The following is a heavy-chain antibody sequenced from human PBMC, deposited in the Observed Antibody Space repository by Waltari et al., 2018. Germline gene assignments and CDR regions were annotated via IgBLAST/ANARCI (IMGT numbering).Heavy chain of an antibody. Sequence: QVQLQESGPGLVKPSQTLSLTCTVSGGSISSGGYYWSWIRQHPGNGLEWIGYIYYSGSTYYNPSLKSRVTISVDTSKNQFSLKLSSVTAADTAVYYCARIPYYDISSYYMDVWGKGTTVTVSS. CDR1: GGSISSGGYY. J-gene: IGHJ6*03. CDR3: ARIPYYDISSYYMDV. CDR2: IYYSGST. D-gene: IGHD3-9*01. V-gene: IGHV4-31*03.